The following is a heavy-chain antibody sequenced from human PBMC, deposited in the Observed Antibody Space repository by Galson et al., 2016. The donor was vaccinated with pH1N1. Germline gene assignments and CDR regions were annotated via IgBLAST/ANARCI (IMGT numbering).Heavy chain of an antibody. CDR3: ARFYGGNSDY. J-gene: IGHJ4*02. V-gene: IGHV3-7*04. CDR2: INKDGGDT. D-gene: IGHD4-23*01. CDR1: GFTFSNFY. Sequence: SLRLSCAASGFTFSNFYMTWVRQAPEKGLEWVANINKDGGDTYYVDSVKGRFTISRDNAKNSLYLQLNSLRAEDTAVYYCARFYGGNSDYWGQGTLVTVSS.